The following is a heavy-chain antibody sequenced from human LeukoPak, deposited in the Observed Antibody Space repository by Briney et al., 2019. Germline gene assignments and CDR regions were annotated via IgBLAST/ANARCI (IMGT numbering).Heavy chain of an antibody. V-gene: IGHV3-23*01. J-gene: IGHJ4*02. D-gene: IGHD3-16*01. Sequence: GGPLSSSCAAPGLTFPTYDMSWVRQAPGKGLEWVSTISDSGHDTSYADSVKGRFTISRDNSKNTLYLQMSSLRAEDTALYYCATGEYYFDFWGQGTLVTVSS. CDR3: ATGEYYFDF. CDR1: GLTFPTYD. CDR2: ISDSGHDT.